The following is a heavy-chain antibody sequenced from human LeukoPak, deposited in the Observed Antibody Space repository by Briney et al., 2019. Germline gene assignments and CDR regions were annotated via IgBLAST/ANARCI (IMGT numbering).Heavy chain of an antibody. CDR1: GGSISSSSYY. CDR3: ARLMAVPPYYFDY. CDR2: INHSGST. Sequence: SETLSLTCTVSGGSISSSSYYWGWIRQPPGKGLEWIGEINHSGSTNYNPSLKSRVTISVDTSKNQFSLKLSSVTAADTAVYYCARLMAVPPYYFDYWGQGTLVTVSS. J-gene: IGHJ4*02. V-gene: IGHV4-39*01. D-gene: IGHD5-24*01.